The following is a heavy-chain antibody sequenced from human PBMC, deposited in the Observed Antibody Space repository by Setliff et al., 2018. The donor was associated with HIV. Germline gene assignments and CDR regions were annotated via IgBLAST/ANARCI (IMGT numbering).Heavy chain of an antibody. V-gene: IGHV3-30*01. Sequence: GGSLRLSCAASGFIFSSYAMHWVRQAPGKGLEWVAVMSYDGNNKYYADSVKGRFTISRDNSKNTLFLQMNSLRPEDTAVYYCARGGGYCSSTSCYSGITRLGFYMDVWGKGTTVTVSS. D-gene: IGHD2-2*01. CDR3: ARGGGYCSSTSCYSGITRLGFYMDV. CDR2: MSYDGNNK. CDR1: GFIFSSYA. J-gene: IGHJ6*03.